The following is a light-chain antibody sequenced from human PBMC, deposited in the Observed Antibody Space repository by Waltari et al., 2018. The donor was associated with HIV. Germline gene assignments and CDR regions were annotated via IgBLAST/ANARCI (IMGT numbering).Light chain of an antibody. J-gene: IGKJ3*01. CDR3: QQYNSGTRT. Sequence: QMTQSPSTLSASIGDRVTITCRASQSAGTWLAWYQQKAGKAPDLLIYGASTLEHGVPLRFSGTGSGTEFTLTISDLQSDDIATYFCQQYNSGTRTFGPGTKV. CDR1: QSAGTW. CDR2: GAS. V-gene: IGKV1-5*03.